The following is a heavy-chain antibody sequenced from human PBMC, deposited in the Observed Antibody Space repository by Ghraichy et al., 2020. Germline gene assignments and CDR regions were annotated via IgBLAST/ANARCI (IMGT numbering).Heavy chain of an antibody. CDR3: ADRGRDGYNYLVY. J-gene: IGHJ4*02. D-gene: IGHD5-24*01. Sequence: GSLSLTCAVYGGSFSGYYWSWIRQPPGKGLEWIGEINHSGSTNYNPSLKSRVTISVDTSKNQFSLKLSSVTAADTAVYYCADRGRDGYNYLVYWGQGTLVTVSS. CDR1: GGSFSGYY. V-gene: IGHV4-34*01. CDR2: INHSGST.